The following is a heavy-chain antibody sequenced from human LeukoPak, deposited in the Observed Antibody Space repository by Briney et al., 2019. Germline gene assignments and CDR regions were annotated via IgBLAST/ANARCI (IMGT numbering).Heavy chain of an antibody. CDR1: GFTFDDYA. CDR3: AKEGRAVAGGAFDI. D-gene: IGHD6-19*01. V-gene: IGHV3-43*02. CDR2: ISGDGGST. J-gene: IGHJ3*02. Sequence: PGGSLRLSCAASGFTFDDYAMHWVRQAPGKGLEWVSLISGDGGSTYYADSVKGRFTISRDNSKTSLYLQMNSLRTEDTALYYCAKEGRAVAGGAFDIWGQGTMVTVSS.